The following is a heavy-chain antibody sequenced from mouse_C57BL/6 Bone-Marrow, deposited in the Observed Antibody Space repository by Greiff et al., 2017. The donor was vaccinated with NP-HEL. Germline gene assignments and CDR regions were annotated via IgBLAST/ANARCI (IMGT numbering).Heavy chain of an antibody. J-gene: IGHJ2*01. V-gene: IGHV1-80*01. CDR3: ARLEVWLRRDYFDY. CDR1: GYAFSSYW. D-gene: IGHD2-2*01. CDR2: IYPGDGDT. Sequence: QVQLKQSGAELVKPGASVKISCKASGYAFSSYWMNWVKQRPGKGLEWIGQIYPGDGDTNYNGKFKGKATLTADKSSSTAYMQLSSLTSEDSAVYVCARLEVWLRRDYFDYWGQGTTLTVSS.